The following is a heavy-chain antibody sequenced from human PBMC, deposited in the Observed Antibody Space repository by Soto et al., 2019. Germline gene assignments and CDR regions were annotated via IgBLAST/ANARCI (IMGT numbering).Heavy chain of an antibody. CDR2: IFYAGNT. CDR3: ARQAAAPGIALWFAP. J-gene: IGHJ5*02. D-gene: IGHD6-13*01. V-gene: IGHV4-39*01. Sequence: QLQLQESGPGLVKPSETLSLTCQVSGVSLSRSRSYWAWFRQPPGKELEWIANIFYAGNTYYNPYLKSRVTVSVDTSKNQFSLKLDSVTAADTDVYYCARQAAAPGIALWFAPWCQGTLVTVSS. CDR1: GVSLSRSRSY.